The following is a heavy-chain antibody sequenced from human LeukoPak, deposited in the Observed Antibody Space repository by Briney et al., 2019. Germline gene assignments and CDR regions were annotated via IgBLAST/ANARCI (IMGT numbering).Heavy chain of an antibody. D-gene: IGHD1-26*01. V-gene: IGHV3-73*01. CDR3: TRDRGTYNWLDP. CDR2: IDRPAKSYAT. J-gene: IGHJ5*02. Sequence: AGGSLRISCAASGFTLSDSAIHWVRQASGKGLEWVGLIDRPAKSYATAYGASVGGRFTISRDDSKNTAYLQMDSLKTEDTALYYCTRDRGTYNWLDPWGQGTLVTVSS. CDR1: GFTLSDSA.